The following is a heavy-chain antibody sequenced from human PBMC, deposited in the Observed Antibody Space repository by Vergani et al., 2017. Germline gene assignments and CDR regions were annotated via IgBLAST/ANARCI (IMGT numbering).Heavy chain of an antibody. Sequence: QVQLVESGGGVVQPGRSLRLSCAASGFTFSSYGMHWVRQAPGKGLEWVSAISGSGGSTYYADSVKGRFTISRDNSKNTLYLQMNSLRAEDTAVYYCVKAGHLWSYYDSFGYYRFDYWGQGTLVTVSS. V-gene: IGHV3-NL1*01. D-gene: IGHD3-22*01. CDR1: GFTFSSYG. CDR3: VKAGHLWSYYDSFGYYRFDY. CDR2: ISGSGGST. J-gene: IGHJ4*02.